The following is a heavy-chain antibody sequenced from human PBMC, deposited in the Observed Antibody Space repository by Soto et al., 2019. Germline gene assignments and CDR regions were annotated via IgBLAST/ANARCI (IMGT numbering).Heavy chain of an antibody. CDR2: IWYDGSNK. J-gene: IGHJ6*02. V-gene: IGHV3-33*06. CDR3: AKDRSSSLDGMDV. CDR1: GFTFSIYG. D-gene: IGHD6-13*01. Sequence: QVQLVESGGGVVQPGRSLRLSCAASGFTFSIYGMHWVRQAPGKGLEWVAVIWYDGSNKYYADSVKGRFTISRDNSKNTLDLQVNSLRAEDTAVYYCAKDRSSSLDGMDVWGQGTTVTVSS.